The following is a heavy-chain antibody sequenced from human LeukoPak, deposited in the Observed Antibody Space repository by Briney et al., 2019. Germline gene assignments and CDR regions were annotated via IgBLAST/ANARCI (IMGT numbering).Heavy chain of an antibody. V-gene: IGHV4-59*08. CDR2: IYYSGST. J-gene: IGHJ6*02. CDR3: ARGGKEDCSSTSCYEGPPYYYYYGMDV. D-gene: IGHD2-2*01. Sequence: SETPSLTCTVPGGSPSVYYWSWIRPPPGKGLEWIGYIYYSGSTYYNPSLKSRVTISVDTSKNQFSLKLSSVTAADTAVYYRARGGKEDCSSTSCYEGPPYYYYYGMDVWGQGTTVTVSS. CDR1: GGSPSVYY.